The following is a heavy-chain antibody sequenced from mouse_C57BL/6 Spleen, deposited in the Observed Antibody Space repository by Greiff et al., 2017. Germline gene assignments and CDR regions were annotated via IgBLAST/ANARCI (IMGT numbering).Heavy chain of an antibody. D-gene: IGHD1-1*01. CDR3: VRRGGSSYEDYAMDC. CDR2: NYTRSGNT. V-gene: IGHV1-81*01. CDR1: VYTFPSYG. Sequence: VQLQQSGAELARPGASVKLSCKASVYTFPSYGISWVKQTTGQGLEWIGENYTRSGNTYYNEKFKGKDTLTADKSSSTAYMELRSLTSEDSAVYFCVRRGGSSYEDYAMDCWGKGTSVTVSS. J-gene: IGHJ4*01.